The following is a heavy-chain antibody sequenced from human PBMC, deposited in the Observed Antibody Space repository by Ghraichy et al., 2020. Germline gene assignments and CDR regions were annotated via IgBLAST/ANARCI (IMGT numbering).Heavy chain of an antibody. CDR1: GDSVSSNSAA. CDR3: ARMRLELHRSNWYFDL. D-gene: IGHD1-7*01. CDR2: TYYRSKWYN. V-gene: IGHV6-1*01. J-gene: IGHJ2*01. Sequence: SLNISLTCAISGDSVSSNSAAWNWIRQSPSRGLEWLGRTYYRSKWYNDYAVSVKSRITINPDTSKNQFSLQLNSVTPEDTAVYYCARMRLELHRSNWYFDLWGRGTLVTVSS.